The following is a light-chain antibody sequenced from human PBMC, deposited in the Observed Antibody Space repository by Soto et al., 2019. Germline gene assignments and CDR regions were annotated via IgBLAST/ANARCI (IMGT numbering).Light chain of an antibody. CDR3: QQHGSSHPNT. Sequence: EIVLTQSPGTLSFSPGERATLSCRASQSVSSSDLAWYQQKPGQAPRLLIYGASSRATGIPDRFSGNGSGTDFTLTISRLEPQDFAVYYCQQHGSSHPNTFGPGTKLEIK. V-gene: IGKV3-20*01. J-gene: IGKJ2*01. CDR1: QSVSSSD. CDR2: GAS.